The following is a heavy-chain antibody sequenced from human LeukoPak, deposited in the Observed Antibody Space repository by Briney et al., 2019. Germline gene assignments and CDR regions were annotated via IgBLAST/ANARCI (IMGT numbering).Heavy chain of an antibody. J-gene: IGHJ1*01. CDR2: INHSGST. V-gene: IGHV4-34*01. CDR1: GYSISSGYY. CDR3: ARGRYCSSTSCYDFQH. Sequence: SETLSLTCAVSGYSISSGYYWSWIRQPPGKGLEWIGEINHSGSTNYNPSLKSRVTISVDTSKNQFSLKLSSVTAADTAVYYCARGRYCSSTSCYDFQHWGQGTLVTVSS. D-gene: IGHD2-2*01.